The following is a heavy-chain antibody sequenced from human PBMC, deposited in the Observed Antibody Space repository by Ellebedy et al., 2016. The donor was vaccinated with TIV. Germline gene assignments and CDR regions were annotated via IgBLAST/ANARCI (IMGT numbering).Heavy chain of an antibody. D-gene: IGHD6-19*01. CDR1: GFSLSTSGMS. J-gene: IGHJ5*02. Sequence: SGPTLVKPTQTHTLTCTFSGFSLSTSGMSVSWIRQPPGKALEWLARIDWDDDKYYNTSLRTRLSISKDTSKNQVVLTMTNMDPVDTATYYCARIMPNSGWTFDPWGQGTRVTVSS. CDR3: ARIMPNSGWTFDP. V-gene: IGHV2-70*11. CDR2: IDWDDDK.